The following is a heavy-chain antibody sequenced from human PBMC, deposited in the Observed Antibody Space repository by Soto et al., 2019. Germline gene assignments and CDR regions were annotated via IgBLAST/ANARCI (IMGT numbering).Heavy chain of an antibody. CDR2: ISSNGDNT. Sequence: GGSLRLSCSVSGFLLSYYAMHWVRQAPGKGLEYVSAISSNGDNTYYADSVKGRFIISRDISKNTLYLQMSSLRAEDTAVYSCVRSTGSLDSWGQGTLVTVSS. V-gene: IGHV3-64D*06. CDR1: GFLLSYYA. J-gene: IGHJ4*02. CDR3: VRSTGSLDS. D-gene: IGHD1-26*01.